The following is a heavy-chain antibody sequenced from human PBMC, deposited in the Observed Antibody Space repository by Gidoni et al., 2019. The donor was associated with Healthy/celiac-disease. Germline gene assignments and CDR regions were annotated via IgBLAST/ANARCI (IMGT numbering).Heavy chain of an antibody. CDR2: ISGSGGST. J-gene: IGHJ4*02. V-gene: IGHV3-23*04. CDR3: AKLDRNYYDSSGPPPHIDY. D-gene: IGHD3-22*01. CDR1: GFTFSSCA. Sequence: EVQLVESGGGLVQPGGSLRLSCAASGFTFSSCAMSWVRQAPGKGLEWVSAISGSGGSTYYADSVKGRFTISRDNSKNTLYLQMNSLRAEDTAVYYCAKLDRNYYDSSGPPPHIDYWGQGTLVTVSS.